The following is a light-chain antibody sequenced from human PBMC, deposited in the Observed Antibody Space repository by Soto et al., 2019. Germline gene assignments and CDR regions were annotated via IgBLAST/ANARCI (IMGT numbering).Light chain of an antibody. V-gene: IGKV3-20*01. CDR2: DVS. CDR3: HQYGNSFPRGPWTWT. Sequence: EIVLTQSPGTLTLSPGERATLSCRASQSVNSGYLAWYQQKPGQAPRLHIYDVSSRATGITDSFSGSGSGTDFTLTISRLEPEDFAVYYCHQYGNSFPRGPWTWTFGQGTKVEIK. J-gene: IGKJ1*01. CDR1: QSVNSGY.